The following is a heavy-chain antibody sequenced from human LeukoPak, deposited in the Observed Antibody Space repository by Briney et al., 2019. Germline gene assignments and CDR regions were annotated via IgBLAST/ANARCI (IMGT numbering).Heavy chain of an antibody. CDR1: GGTFSSYA. J-gene: IGHJ3*02. Sequence: GASVTVSCKASGGTFSSYANSWVRQAPGQGLEWMGRIIPILGIANYAQKFQGRVTITADKSTSTAYMELSSLRSEDTAVYYCARSLGSYSSDAFDIWGQGTMVTVSS. CDR3: ARSLGSYSSDAFDI. V-gene: IGHV1-69*04. D-gene: IGHD1-26*01. CDR2: IIPILGIA.